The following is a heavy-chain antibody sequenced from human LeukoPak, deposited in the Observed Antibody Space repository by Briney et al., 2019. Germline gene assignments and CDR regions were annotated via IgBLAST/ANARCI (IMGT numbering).Heavy chain of an antibody. CDR3: ARDPRQYSYGYYFDY. J-gene: IGHJ4*02. D-gene: IGHD5-18*01. CDR1: GYXFTSYG. CDR2: ISAYNGNT. V-gene: IGHV1-18*01. Sequence: ASVKVSCKASGYXFTSYGISWVRQAPGQGLEWMGRISAYNGNTNYAQKLQGRVTMTTDTSTSTAYMEVRSLRSDDTAVYYCARDPRQYSYGYYFDYWGQGTLVTVSS.